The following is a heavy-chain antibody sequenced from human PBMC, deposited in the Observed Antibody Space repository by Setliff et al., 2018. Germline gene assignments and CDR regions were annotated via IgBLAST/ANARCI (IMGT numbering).Heavy chain of an antibody. CDR1: GYTFTSYG. J-gene: IGHJ1*01. V-gene: IGHV1-18*01. CDR3: VKAGGMDLSLQFADY. CDR2: ISAYHGNT. D-gene: IGHD3-16*01. Sequence: ASVKVSCKASGYTFTSYGSSWVRQAPGQGLEWMGWISAYHGNTNYAQKLQGRVTMTTDTSTSTAYMALRSLRSDDSAVYFCVKAGGMDLSLQFADYWAPGTLVTVPQ.